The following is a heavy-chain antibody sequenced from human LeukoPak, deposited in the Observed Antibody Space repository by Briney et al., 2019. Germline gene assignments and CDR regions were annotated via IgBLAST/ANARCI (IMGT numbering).Heavy chain of an antibody. Sequence: SVKVSCKASGGTFSSYAINWVRQAPGQGLEWMGGIIPIFGTANYAQKFQGRVTITADESTSTAYMELSSLRSEDTAVYYCARVPGGLAAAGNYWGQGTLVTVSS. V-gene: IGHV1-69*13. CDR1: GGTFSSYA. J-gene: IGHJ4*02. CDR3: ARVPGGLAAAGNY. CDR2: IIPIFGTA. D-gene: IGHD6-13*01.